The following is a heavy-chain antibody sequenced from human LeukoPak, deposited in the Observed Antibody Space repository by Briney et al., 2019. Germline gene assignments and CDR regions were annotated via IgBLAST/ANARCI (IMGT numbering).Heavy chain of an antibody. CDR2: IVHIFGTT. CDR1: GGTFSSYA. J-gene: IGHJ4*02. D-gene: IGHD3-10*01. V-gene: IGHV1-69*13. Sequence: SVKVSCKASGGTFSSYAINWVRQAPGQGLEWMGRIVHIFGTTNYAQNFQGRVTITADESTSTAYMELSSLRSEDTAVYYCTRSRGSGSYLDYWGQGTLVTVSS. CDR3: TRSRGSGSYLDY.